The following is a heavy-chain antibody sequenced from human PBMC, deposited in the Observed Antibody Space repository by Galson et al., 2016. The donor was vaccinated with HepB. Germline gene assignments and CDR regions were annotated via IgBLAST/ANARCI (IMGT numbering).Heavy chain of an antibody. CDR1: GGSISSGGYH. CDR2: IYHNGNT. J-gene: IGHJ4*02. D-gene: IGHD3-22*01. Sequence: TLSLTCTVSGGSISSGGYHWSWIRQHPGKGPEWVGHIYHNGNTFYNPSLKSRLTISLDASNNQFSLRLSSVTAADTAVYFCARVEHFDSISYYFDYWSQGTLVTVSS. CDR3: ARVEHFDSISYYFDY. V-gene: IGHV4-31*03.